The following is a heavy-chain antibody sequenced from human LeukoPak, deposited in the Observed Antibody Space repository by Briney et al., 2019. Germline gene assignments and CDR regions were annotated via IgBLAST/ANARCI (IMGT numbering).Heavy chain of an antibody. CDR2: INPNSGGT. Sequence: GASVKVSCKASGYTFTCYHMHWVRQAPGQGLEWMGWINPNSGGTNYAQKFQGRVTMTRDTSISTVYMELSRLRSDDTAVYYCARSSIAARRAFDYWGQGTLVTASS. V-gene: IGHV1-2*02. D-gene: IGHD6-6*01. CDR1: GYTFTCYH. J-gene: IGHJ4*02. CDR3: ARSSIAARRAFDY.